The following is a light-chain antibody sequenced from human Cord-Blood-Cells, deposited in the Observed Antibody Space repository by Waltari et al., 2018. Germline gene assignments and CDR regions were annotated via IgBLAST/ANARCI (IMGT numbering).Light chain of an antibody. CDR1: SRAVSGYHY. Sequence: QSALTQPPSASGSPGPSVTLSCTGTSRAVSGYHYFSWYQQHPGKAPKLMIYEVSKRPSEVPDRFSGSTSGNTASLTVSGLKAEDEADYYCSSYAGSNNFDVFGTGTKVTVL. CDR3: SSYAGSNNFDV. CDR2: EVS. J-gene: IGLJ1*01. V-gene: IGLV2-8*01.